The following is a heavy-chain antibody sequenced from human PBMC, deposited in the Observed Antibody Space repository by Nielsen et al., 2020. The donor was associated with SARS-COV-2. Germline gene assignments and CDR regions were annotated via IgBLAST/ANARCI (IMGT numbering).Heavy chain of an antibody. CDR1: GFTFDDYG. Sequence: GESLKISCAASGFTFDDYGMSWVRQAPGKGLEWVSGINWSGDNTGYADSMKGRFSISRDNSKNTVSLQMDSLRSEDTAVYYCAREDRTNWYGVDYWGQGTLVTVSS. J-gene: IGHJ4*02. CDR3: AREDRTNWYGVDY. CDR2: INWSGDNT. D-gene: IGHD6-13*01. V-gene: IGHV3-20*04.